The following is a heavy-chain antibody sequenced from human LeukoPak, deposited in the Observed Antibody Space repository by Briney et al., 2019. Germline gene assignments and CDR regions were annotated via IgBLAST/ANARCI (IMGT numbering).Heavy chain of an antibody. Sequence: SETLSLTCTVSGGSISSSSYYWGWIRQPPGKGLEWIGYIYYSGSTNYNPSLKSRVTISVDTSKNQFSLKLSSVTAADTAVYYCARVSDSSSWNYYYMDVWGKGTTVTISS. D-gene: IGHD6-13*01. CDR2: IYYSGST. CDR1: GGSISSSSYY. CDR3: ARVSDSSSWNYYYMDV. V-gene: IGHV4-61*05. J-gene: IGHJ6*03.